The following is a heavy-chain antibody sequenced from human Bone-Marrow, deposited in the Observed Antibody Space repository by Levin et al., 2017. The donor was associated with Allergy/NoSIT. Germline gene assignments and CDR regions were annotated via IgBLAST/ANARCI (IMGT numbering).Heavy chain of an antibody. Sequence: GGSLRLSCAVSGLTFKNYAMSWVRQAAGKGLEWVSGFSSSDATTYYADSVKGRFTISADDSRKTRFLQMIGLRDEETGIYYCAKDSQPYYNSWGGYTSWYFDVWGRGTQVTVSS. CDR1: GLTFKNYA. J-gene: IGHJ2*01. D-gene: IGHD3-3*01. CDR2: FSSSDATT. V-gene: IGHV3-23*01. CDR3: AKDSQPYYNSWGGYTSWYFDV.